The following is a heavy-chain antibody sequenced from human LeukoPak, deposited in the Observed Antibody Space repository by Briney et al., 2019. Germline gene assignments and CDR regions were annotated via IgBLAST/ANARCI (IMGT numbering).Heavy chain of an antibody. V-gene: IGHV6-1*01. J-gene: IGHJ3*02. D-gene: IGHD4-23*01. Sequence: QALSLTSALSLEGVSRESAAGSWTRQSPSRGLEWLGRTYHRSKWYNNYAVSVKSRITIDTDTSKNQFSLRLTSVTPEDTAVYDCARSGGHDAFDIWGQGTLVTVSS. CDR2: TYHRSKWYN. CDR1: LEGVSRESAA. CDR3: ARSGGHDAFDI.